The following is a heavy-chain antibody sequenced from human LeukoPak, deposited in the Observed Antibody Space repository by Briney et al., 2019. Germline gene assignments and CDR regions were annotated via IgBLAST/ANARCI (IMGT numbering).Heavy chain of an antibody. Sequence: PGGSLRLSCAASGFTSSSYWMSWVRQAPGKGLEWVANIKQDGSEKYYVDSVKGRFTISRDNAKNSLYLQMNSLRAKDTAVYYCARVYRSSSGYCFDYWGQGTLVTVSS. CDR3: ARVYRSSSGYCFDY. CDR2: IKQDGSEK. J-gene: IGHJ4*02. V-gene: IGHV3-7*01. D-gene: IGHD6-6*01. CDR1: GFTSSSYW.